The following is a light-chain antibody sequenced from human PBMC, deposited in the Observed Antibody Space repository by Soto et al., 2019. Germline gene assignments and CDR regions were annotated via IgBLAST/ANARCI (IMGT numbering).Light chain of an antibody. CDR1: SSNIGSNY. V-gene: IGLV1-47*01. CDR2: RNN. J-gene: IGLJ2*01. Sequence: QSVLTQPPSASGTPGQRVTISCSGSSSNIGSNYVYWYQQLPGTAPKLLIYRNNQRPSGVSDRFSGSKSGTSASLAISGLRSEDEADYYCAAWDDSLSHVVFGGGTKVTVL. CDR3: AAWDDSLSHVV.